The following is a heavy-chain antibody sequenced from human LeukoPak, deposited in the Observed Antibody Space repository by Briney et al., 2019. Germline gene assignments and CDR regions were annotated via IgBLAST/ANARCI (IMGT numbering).Heavy chain of an antibody. CDR3: ARALGYSTQC. J-gene: IGHJ4*02. Sequence: GGSLRLSCAASGFTFSSYSMNWVRQAPGKGLEWVSSINSKSRYIYYADSLKGRFTISRDNGKNTLYLQMNSLRAEDTAVYYCARALGYSTQCWGQGTLVTVSS. V-gene: IGHV3-21*01. CDR2: INSKSRYI. D-gene: IGHD6-13*01. CDR1: GFTFSSYS.